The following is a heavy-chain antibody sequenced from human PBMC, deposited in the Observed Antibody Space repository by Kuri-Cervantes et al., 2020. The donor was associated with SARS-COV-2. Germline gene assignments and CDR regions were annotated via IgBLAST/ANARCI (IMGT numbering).Heavy chain of an antibody. CDR1: GGTFSSYA. V-gene: IGHV1-69*13. D-gene: IGHD6-19*01. CDR2: IIPIFGTA. J-gene: IGHJ6*03. CDR3: ARGVGSSGWYPLGGCYYYYMDV. Sequence: SVKVSCKASGGTFSSYAISWVRQAPGQGLEWMGGIIPIFGTANYAQKFQGRVTITADESTSTAYMELSSLRSEDTAVYYCARGVGSSGWYPLGGCYYYYMDVWGKGTTVTVSS.